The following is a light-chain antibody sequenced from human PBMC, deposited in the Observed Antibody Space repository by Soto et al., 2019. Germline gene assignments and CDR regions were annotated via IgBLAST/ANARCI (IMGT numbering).Light chain of an antibody. CDR2: EVS. CDR3: SSYTGSSTRYV. CDR1: SNDVGGYDY. Sequence: QSALTQPASVSGSPGQSITISCTGTSNDVGGYDYVSWYQHHPGKAPKLMIYEVSDRPSGVSNRFSGSKSGNTASLTISGLQAEDEADCYCSSYTGSSTRYVFGTGTKVTVL. J-gene: IGLJ1*01. V-gene: IGLV2-14*01.